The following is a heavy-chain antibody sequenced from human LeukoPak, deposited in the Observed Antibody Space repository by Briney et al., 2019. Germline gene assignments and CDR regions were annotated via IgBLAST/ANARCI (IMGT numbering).Heavy chain of an antibody. V-gene: IGHV4-59*01. J-gene: IGHJ3*02. D-gene: IGHD6-13*01. CDR2: ISYSGST. CDR3: ARPIAAARLLDAFDI. Sequence: SETLSLTCTVSGGSISSYYWSWIRQPPGKGLEWIGYISYSGSTNYNPSLKSRVTISVDTSKNQFSLKLSSVTAADTAVYYCARPIAAARLLDAFDIWGQGTMVTVSS. CDR1: GGSISSYY.